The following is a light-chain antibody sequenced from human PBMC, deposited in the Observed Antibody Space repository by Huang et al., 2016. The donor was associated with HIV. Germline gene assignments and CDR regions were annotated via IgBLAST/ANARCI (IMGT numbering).Light chain of an antibody. V-gene: IGKV3-11*01. CDR3: QQHHSWLT. CDR1: QSISNH. CDR2: EAS. Sequence: IVLTQSPATLSWYLGERVTLSCRASQSISNHLAWYQQRPGQAPRLLIYEASNRVAGAPARFSGSGSGTDFTLTISSLEPEDFALYYCQQHHSWLTFGGGTKLEVK. J-gene: IGKJ4*01.